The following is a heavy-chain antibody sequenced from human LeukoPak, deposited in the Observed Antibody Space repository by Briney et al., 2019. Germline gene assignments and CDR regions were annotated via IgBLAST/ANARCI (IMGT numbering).Heavy chain of an antibody. CDR3: AKGKVGATVGSFDY. V-gene: IGHV3-20*04. CDR2: ISWNGGRT. D-gene: IGHD1-26*01. J-gene: IGHJ4*02. CDR1: EFTFDDYG. Sequence: GGSLRLSCVASEFTFDDYGMNWVRQAPGKGLEWVSRISWNGGRTTYADFVKGRFTISRDNSKNTLYLQMNSLRAEDTAVYYCAKGKVGATVGSFDYWGQGTLVTVSS.